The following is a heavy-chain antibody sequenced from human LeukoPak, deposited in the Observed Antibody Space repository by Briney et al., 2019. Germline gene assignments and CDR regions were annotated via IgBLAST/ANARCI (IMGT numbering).Heavy chain of an antibody. J-gene: IGHJ3*02. CDR2: IHYSGSP. V-gene: IGHV4-39*01. CDR1: GGSISSSSYY. CDR3: ARHDYCDSRGYGSAFDI. Sequence: SETLSLTCTVSGGSISSSSYYWAWIRQPPGKGLEWIGSIHYSGSPYDNPSLKSRVTISVDTSKNHLSLNLTSVTAADTAVYYCARHDYCDSRGYGSAFDIWGQGTMVSVSS. D-gene: IGHD3-22*01.